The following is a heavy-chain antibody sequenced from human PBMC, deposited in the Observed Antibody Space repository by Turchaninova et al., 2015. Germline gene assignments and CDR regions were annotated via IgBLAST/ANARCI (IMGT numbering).Heavy chain of an antibody. CDR1: GSPFRSYE. CDR2: ISVSWTFI. V-gene: IGHV3-48*03. D-gene: IGHD2-2*01. CDR3: ARGSSPFYY. J-gene: IGHJ4*02. Sequence: EVQLAESGGGLVQPGGSLRLSCAASGSPFRSYEMHWVCKAPGRGLEWVSYISVSWTFISHADSVRVRFTISRNNAKNSLYLQMDSLRAEDTAVYYWARGSSPFYYWGQGTLVTVSS.